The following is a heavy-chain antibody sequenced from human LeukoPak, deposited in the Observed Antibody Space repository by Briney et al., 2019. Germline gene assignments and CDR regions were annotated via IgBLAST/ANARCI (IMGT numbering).Heavy chain of an antibody. Sequence: ASVKVSCKVSGYTLTELSMHWMRQAPGKGLEWMGGFDPEDGETIYAQKFQGRVTMTEDTSTDTAYMELSSLRSEDTAVYYCATGDPITMVRGVIGRYAFDIWGQGTMVTVSS. CDR3: ATGDPITMVRGVIGRYAFDI. CDR1: GYTLTELS. CDR2: FDPEDGET. J-gene: IGHJ3*02. D-gene: IGHD3-10*01. V-gene: IGHV1-24*01.